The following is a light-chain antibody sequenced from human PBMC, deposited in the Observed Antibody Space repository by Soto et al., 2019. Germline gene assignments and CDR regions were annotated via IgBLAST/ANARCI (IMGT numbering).Light chain of an antibody. CDR2: GAS. J-gene: IGKJ1*01. CDR1: QSVTSNY. V-gene: IGKV3-20*01. CDR3: QQYGNSPWT. Sequence: EIVLTQSPGTLSLSPGERATLSCRASQSVTSNYLAWYQQKPGQAPRLLIYGASSRATGIPDRISGSGSGTDFTLHINRLEAEDFAVYFCQQYGNSPWTFGRGTKVEIK.